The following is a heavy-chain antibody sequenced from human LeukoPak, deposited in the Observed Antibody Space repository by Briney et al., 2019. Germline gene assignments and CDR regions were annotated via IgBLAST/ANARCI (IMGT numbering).Heavy chain of an antibody. J-gene: IGHJ4*02. V-gene: IGHV4-34*01. CDR3: ARGLDTAMADS. Sequence: SETLSLTCAVYGGSFSGHYWSWIRQPPGKGLEWIGEINHSGSTNYNPSLKSRVTISVDTSKNQFSLKLSSVTAADTAVYYCARGLDTAMADSWGQGTLVTVSS. CDR2: INHSGST. CDR1: GGSFSGHY. D-gene: IGHD5-18*01.